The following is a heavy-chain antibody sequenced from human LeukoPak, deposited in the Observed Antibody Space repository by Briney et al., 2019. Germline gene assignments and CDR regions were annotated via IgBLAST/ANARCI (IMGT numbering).Heavy chain of an antibody. D-gene: IGHD5-12*01. CDR1: GYSFTNYW. V-gene: IGHV5-51*01. CDR2: IYPGDSDT. Sequence: GESLKISCKGSGYSFTNYWIGWVRQMPGKALEWMGIIYPGDSDTRYSPSFQGQVTISADKSISIAYLQWSSLKAPDTAMYYCARTRAYSGYDSYYFDYWGQGTLVTVSS. CDR3: ARTRAYSGYDSYYFDY. J-gene: IGHJ4*02.